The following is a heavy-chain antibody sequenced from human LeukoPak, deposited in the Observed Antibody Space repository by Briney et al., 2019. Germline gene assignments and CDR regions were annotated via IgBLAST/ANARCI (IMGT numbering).Heavy chain of an antibody. CDR2: IYYSGST. D-gene: IGHD4-17*01. J-gene: IGHJ4*02. CDR1: GGSISNGDYY. Sequence: SETLSLTCTVSGGSISNGDYYWGWIRQPPGKGLEWIGSIYYSGSTYYNPSLKSRVTISVNTSKNQFSLKLSSVTAADTAVYYCASIPEDDYGDYGPDYWGQGTLVTVSS. CDR3: ASIPEDDYGDYGPDY. V-gene: IGHV4-39*07.